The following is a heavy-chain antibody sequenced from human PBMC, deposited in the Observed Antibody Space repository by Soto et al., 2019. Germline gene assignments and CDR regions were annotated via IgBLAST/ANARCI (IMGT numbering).Heavy chain of an antibody. Sequence: QVQLQESGPGLVKPSETLSLTCTVSGGSISSYYWSWIRQPPGKGLEWIGYIYYSGSTNYNPSLRSRVTMSLDTSKNQFSLKLSPVTAADTAVYCCARAPRGNYGYPSYFDYWGQGTLVTVSS. CDR2: IYYSGST. V-gene: IGHV4-59*01. CDR1: GGSISSYY. J-gene: IGHJ4*02. D-gene: IGHD3-10*01. CDR3: ARAPRGNYGYPSYFDY.